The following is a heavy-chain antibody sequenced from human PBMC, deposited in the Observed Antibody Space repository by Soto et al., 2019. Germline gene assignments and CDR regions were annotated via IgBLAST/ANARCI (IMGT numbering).Heavy chain of an antibody. J-gene: IGHJ5*02. CDR1: GFTVSSNY. D-gene: IGHD3-22*01. Sequence: EVQLVESGGGLVQPGGSLRLSCAASGFTVSSNYMSWVRQAPGKGLEWVSVIYSGGTTYYADSVKGRFTISRDNSKNTLYLQMNSLRAEDTPVYYCARNGDSSDYRGWFDPWGQGNLVTVSS. V-gene: IGHV3-66*01. CDR2: IYSGGTT. CDR3: ARNGDSSDYRGWFDP.